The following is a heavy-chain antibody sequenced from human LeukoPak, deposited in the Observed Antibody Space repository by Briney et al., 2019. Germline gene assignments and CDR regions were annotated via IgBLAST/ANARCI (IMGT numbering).Heavy chain of an antibody. CDR1: GGTFSSYT. J-gene: IGHJ4*02. D-gene: IGHD5-18*01. CDR2: IIPILGMA. V-gene: IGHV1-69*02. CDR3: ARVNGYSYGSMYYFDY. Sequence: ASVKVSCKASGGTFSSYTISWVRQAPGQGLEWMGRIIPILGMANYAQKFQGRVTITADKSTSTAYMELSSLRSEDTAVYYCARVNGYSYGSMYYFDYWGQGTLVTVSS.